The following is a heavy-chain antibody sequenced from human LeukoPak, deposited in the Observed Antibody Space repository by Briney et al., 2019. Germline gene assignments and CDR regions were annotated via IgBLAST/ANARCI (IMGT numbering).Heavy chain of an antibody. CDR3: ARFREWERYSSGWYGYYGMDV. CDR2: IYYSGST. V-gene: IGHV4-39*07. J-gene: IGHJ6*02. D-gene: IGHD6-19*01. Sequence: SETLSLTCTVSGGSISSSSYYWGWIRQPPGKGLEWIGSIYYSGSTYYNPSLKSRVTISVDTSKNQFSLKLNSVTAADTAVYYCARFREWERYSSGWYGYYGMDVWGQGTTVTVSS. CDR1: GGSISSSSYY.